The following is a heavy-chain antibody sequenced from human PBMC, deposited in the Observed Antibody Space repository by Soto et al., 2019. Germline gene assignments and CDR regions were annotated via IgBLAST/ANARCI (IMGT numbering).Heavy chain of an antibody. V-gene: IGHV4-59*12. D-gene: IGHD5-18*01. J-gene: IGHJ5*02. CDR1: GGSISSYY. Sequence: SETLSLTCTVSGGSISSYYWSWIRQPPGKALEWIGYIYYSGSTNYNPSLKSRVSISVDTSKNQFSLKLSSVTAADTAVYYCARELEDTAMVHNWFDPWGQGTLVTVSS. CDR3: ARELEDTAMVHNWFDP. CDR2: IYYSGST.